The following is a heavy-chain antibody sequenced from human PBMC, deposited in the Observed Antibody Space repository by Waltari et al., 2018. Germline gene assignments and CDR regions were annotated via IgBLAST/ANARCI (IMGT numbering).Heavy chain of an antibody. CDR2: MNPNSGNT. CDR3: ARRGSKGNDQ. Sequence: QVQLVQSGAEVKKPGASVRLSCKASGHIFKYYAINWVRQATGQGLEWMGWMNPNSGNTGYAQKFQGRVTMTRNNSTSTAYMELRSLRPEDTAVYYGARRGSKGNDQWGQGTLVTVSS. CDR1: GHIFKYYA. D-gene: IGHD2-2*01. V-gene: IGHV1-8*01. J-gene: IGHJ1*01.